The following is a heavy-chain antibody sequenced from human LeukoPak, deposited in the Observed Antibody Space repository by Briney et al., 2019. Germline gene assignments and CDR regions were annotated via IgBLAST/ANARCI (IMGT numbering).Heavy chain of an antibody. D-gene: IGHD3-22*01. CDR2: IIPILGIA. V-gene: IGHV1-69*04. Sequence: ASVKVSCKASGGTFSSYAINWVRQAPGQGLEWMGRIIPILGIANYAQKFQGRVTITADKSTSTAYMELSSLRSEDTAVYYCAREPTMIVVEYYFDYWGQGTLVTVSS. CDR1: GGTFSSYA. CDR3: AREPTMIVVEYYFDY. J-gene: IGHJ4*02.